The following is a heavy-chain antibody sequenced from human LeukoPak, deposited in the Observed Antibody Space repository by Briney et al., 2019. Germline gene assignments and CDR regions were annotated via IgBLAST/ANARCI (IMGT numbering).Heavy chain of an antibody. D-gene: IGHD2-2*01. J-gene: IGHJ6*02. Sequence: PGGSLRLSCAAWGFTFSSYGMHWVRQAPGKGVEWGAAISYDGSHKYYADSVKRRFPISKHHSKNTLSLQMNSLRAEDTAVFFCAKYLRYCSGTSCYEASGMDLWGQGTTVTVSS. CDR3: AKYLRYCSGTSCYEASGMDL. CDR2: ISYDGSHK. CDR1: GFTFSSYG. V-gene: IGHV3-30*18.